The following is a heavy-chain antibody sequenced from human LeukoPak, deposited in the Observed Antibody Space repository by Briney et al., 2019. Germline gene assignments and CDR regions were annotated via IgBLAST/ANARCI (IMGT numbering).Heavy chain of an antibody. V-gene: IGHV3-30*02. D-gene: IGHD6-19*01. J-gene: IGHJ4*02. CDR2: IRHDGSNK. Sequence: PGGPLRLSCAASRFTFSSYGMHWVRQAPGKGLEWVAFIRHDGSNKYYADSVKGRFTISRDNSKNTLYLQMNSLRAEDTAVYYCAGGISSGWAFDYWGQGTLVTVSS. CDR1: RFTFSSYG. CDR3: AGGISSGWAFDY.